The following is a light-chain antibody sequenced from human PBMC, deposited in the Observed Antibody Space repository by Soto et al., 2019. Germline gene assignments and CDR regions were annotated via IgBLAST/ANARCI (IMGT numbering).Light chain of an antibody. CDR1: ESLISRY. CDR3: QQYNSSPIT. J-gene: IGKJ5*01. V-gene: IGKV3-20*01. Sequence: IVLTQSPGTLSLSPGERSTLSCRASESLISRYLAWYQQKPGQAPRLLISAASSRATGIPDRFSGSGSGTDFTLTINSLEPEDFAVYYCQQYNSSPITFGQGTRLEIK. CDR2: AAS.